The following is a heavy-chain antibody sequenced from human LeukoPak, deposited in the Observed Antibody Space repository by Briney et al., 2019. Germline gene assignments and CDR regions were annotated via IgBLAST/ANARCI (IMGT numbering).Heavy chain of an antibody. CDR3: AKDHLGYCSSTSCPEWPWFDP. D-gene: IGHD2-2*01. V-gene: IGHV3-23*01. CDR2: ISGSGGST. J-gene: IGHJ5*02. Sequence: PGGSLRLSCAASGFTFSNAWMSWVRQSPGKGLEWVSAISGSGGSTYYADSVKGRFTISRDNSKNTLYLQMNSLRAEDTAVYYCAKDHLGYCSSTSCPEWPWFDPWGQGTLVTVSS. CDR1: GFTFSNAW.